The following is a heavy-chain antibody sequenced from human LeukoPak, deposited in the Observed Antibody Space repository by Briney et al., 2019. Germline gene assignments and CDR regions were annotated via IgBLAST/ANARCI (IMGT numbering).Heavy chain of an antibody. Sequence: SETPSLTCTVSGGSISSNDYYWDWIRQPPGTGLEWFGSIFYGGTTYYNPSLKSRVTISVDTSKNQFSLKLNSVTAADTAVYYCARGDLLWGGSCFDYWGQGTLVTDSS. CDR3: ARGDLLWGGSCFDY. CDR2: IFYGGTT. D-gene: IGHD2-15*01. J-gene: IGHJ4*02. V-gene: IGHV4-39*07. CDR1: GGSISSNDYY.